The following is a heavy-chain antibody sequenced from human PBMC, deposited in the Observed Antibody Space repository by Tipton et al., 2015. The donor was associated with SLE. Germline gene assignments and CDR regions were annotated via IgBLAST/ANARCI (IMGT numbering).Heavy chain of an antibody. CDR1: GGSISNSY. D-gene: IGHD7-27*01. CDR2: IYYSGST. Sequence: TLSLTCTVSGGSISNSYWNWIRQPPGKALEWIGYIYYSGSTNYNPSLKSRVTISVDTSKNQISLKLSSVTAADTAVYYCARLTPWGYDYWGPGMLVTVSS. V-gene: IGHV4-59*01. J-gene: IGHJ4*02. CDR3: ARLTPWGYDY.